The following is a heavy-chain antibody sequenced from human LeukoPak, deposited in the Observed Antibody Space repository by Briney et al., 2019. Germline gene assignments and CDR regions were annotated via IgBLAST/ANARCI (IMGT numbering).Heavy chain of an antibody. CDR3: ATGGGYYYAYFDY. Sequence: GASVNVSCKVSGYTLTELSMHWVRQAPGKGREWMGGFDPEDGETIYAQKFQGRVTMTEDTSTDTAYMELSSLRSEDTAVYYCATGGGYYYAYFDYWGQGTLVTVSS. CDR2: FDPEDGET. D-gene: IGHD3-22*01. V-gene: IGHV1-24*01. J-gene: IGHJ4*02. CDR1: GYTLTELS.